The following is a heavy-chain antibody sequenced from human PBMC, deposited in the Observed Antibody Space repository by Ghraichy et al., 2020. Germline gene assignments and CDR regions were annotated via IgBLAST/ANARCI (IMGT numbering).Heavy chain of an antibody. CDR3: ARGPYYDILTGYYPPYYFDY. CDR1: GGTFSSYA. CDR2: IIPIFGTA. J-gene: IGHJ4*02. V-gene: IGHV1-69*06. D-gene: IGHD3-9*01. Sequence: SVKVSCKASGGTFSSYAISWVRQAPGQGLEWMGGIIPIFGTANYAQKFQGRVTITADKSTSTAYMELSSLRSEDTAVYYCARGPYYDILTGYYPPYYFDYWGQGTLVTVSS.